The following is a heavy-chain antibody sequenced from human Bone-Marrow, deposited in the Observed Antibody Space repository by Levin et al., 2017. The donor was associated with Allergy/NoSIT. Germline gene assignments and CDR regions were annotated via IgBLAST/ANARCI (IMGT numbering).Heavy chain of an antibody. D-gene: IGHD2-21*01. V-gene: IGHV3-30*04. CDR2: ISYDGSNK. Sequence: GESLKISCAASGFTFSSYAMHWVRQAPGKGLEWVAVISYDGSNKYYADSVKGRFTISRDNSKNTLYLQMNSLRAEDTAVYYCARGEMRVGAPRFDYWGQGTLVTVSS. CDR1: GFTFSSYA. CDR3: ARGEMRVGAPRFDY. J-gene: IGHJ4*02.